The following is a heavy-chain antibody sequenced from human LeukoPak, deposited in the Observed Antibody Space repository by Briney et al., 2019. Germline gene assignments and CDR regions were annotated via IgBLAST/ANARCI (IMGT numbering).Heavy chain of an antibody. CDR3: ARGSLWFRDLLRYHFDY. CDR2: IYYSGST. D-gene: IGHD3-10*01. CDR1: GGSISSYY. V-gene: IGHV4-59*01. Sequence: KPSETLSLTCTVSGGSISSYYWSWIRQPPGKGLEWIGYIYYSGSTNYNPSLKSRVTISVDTSKNQFSLKLSSVTAADTAVYYCARGSLWFRDLLRYHFDYWGQGTLVTVSS. J-gene: IGHJ4*02.